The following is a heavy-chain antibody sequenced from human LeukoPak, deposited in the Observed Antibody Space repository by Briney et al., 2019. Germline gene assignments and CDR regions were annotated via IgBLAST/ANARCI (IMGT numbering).Heavy chain of an antibody. J-gene: IGHJ4*02. CDR3: AKMGVCTSRYYFDY. V-gene: IGHV3-23*01. CDR2: ISGSGGST. Sequence: GGSLRLSCAASGFTFSSYAMSWVRQAPGKGLEWVSAISGSGGSTYYADSVKGRFTISRDNSKNTPYLQMNSLRAEDTAVYYCAKMGVCTSRYYFDYWGQGTLVTVSS. D-gene: IGHD2-2*01. CDR1: GFTFSSYA.